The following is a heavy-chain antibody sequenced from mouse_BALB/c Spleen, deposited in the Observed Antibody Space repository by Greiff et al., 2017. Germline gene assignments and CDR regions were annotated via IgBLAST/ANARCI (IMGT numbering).Heavy chain of an antibody. V-gene: IGHV1-7*01. CDR2: INPSTGYT. D-gene: IGHD2-4*01. CDR1: GYTFTSYW. CDR3: ARRYDYDDAMDY. J-gene: IGHJ4*01. Sequence: QVHVKQSGAELAKPGASVKMSCKASGYTFTSYWMHWVKQRPGQGLEWIGYINPSTGYTEYNQKFKDKATLTADKSSSTAYMQLSSLTSEDSAVYYCARRYDYDDAMDYWGQGTSVTVSS.